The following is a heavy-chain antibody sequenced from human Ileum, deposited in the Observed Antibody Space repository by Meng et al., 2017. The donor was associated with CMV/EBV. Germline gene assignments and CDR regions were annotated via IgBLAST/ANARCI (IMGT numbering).Heavy chain of an antibody. CDR1: FTLSRYA. Sequence: FTLSRYAMSWGRQASGKGLGLVFSISSWCSYVYYAEPRKGRFTISRDNAKNSLYLQMDSLRAEDTAVYYCARVIEGYYDSSGYCDYWGQGTLVTVSS. J-gene: IGHJ4*02. D-gene: IGHD3-22*01. CDR3: ARVIEGYYDSSGYCDY. CDR2: ISSWCSYV. V-gene: IGHV3-21*01.